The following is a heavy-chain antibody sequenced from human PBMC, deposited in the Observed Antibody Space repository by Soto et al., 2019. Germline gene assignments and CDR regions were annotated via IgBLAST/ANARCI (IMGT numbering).Heavy chain of an antibody. CDR3: ARDYDFGSVYYTNWFDP. CDR2: ISSSSSTI. V-gene: IGHV3-48*02. J-gene: IGHJ5*02. Sequence: GGSLRLSCGASGFTFSSYSMNWVRQAPGKGLEWVSYISSSSSTIYYADSVKGRFTISRDNAKNSLYLQMNSLRDEDTAVYYCARDYDFGSVYYTNWFDPWGQGTLVTVS. D-gene: IGHD3-3*01. CDR1: GFTFSSYS.